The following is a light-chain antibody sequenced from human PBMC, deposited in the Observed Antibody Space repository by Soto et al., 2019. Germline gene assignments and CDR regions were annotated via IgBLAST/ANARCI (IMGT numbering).Light chain of an antibody. CDR1: QSISSW. CDR2: KAS. V-gene: IGKV1-5*03. CDR3: QQYNSYSWT. Sequence: DIQMTQPPSTLSASVGDRVTITCRASQSISSWLAWYQQKPGKAPKLLIYKASSLESGVPSRFSGSGSGTEFILTISSLQPDDFATYYCQQYNSYSWTFGQGTKVDIK. J-gene: IGKJ1*01.